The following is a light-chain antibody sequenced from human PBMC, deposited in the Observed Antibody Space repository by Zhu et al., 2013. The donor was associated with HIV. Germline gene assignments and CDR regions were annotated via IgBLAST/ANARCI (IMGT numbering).Light chain of an antibody. Sequence: DIQMTQSPSTLSASVGDRVTITCRASESISVWLAWYQQKPGKAPKLLISKASNLENGVPSRFSGSGSGTHFTLTISSLQPEDFATYYCLQEHNFPRTFGQGTKVEIK. CDR2: KAS. V-gene: IGKV1-5*03. CDR1: ESISVW. CDR3: LQEHNFPRT. J-gene: IGKJ1*01.